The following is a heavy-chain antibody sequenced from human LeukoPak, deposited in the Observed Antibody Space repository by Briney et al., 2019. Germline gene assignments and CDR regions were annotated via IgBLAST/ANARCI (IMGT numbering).Heavy chain of an antibody. Sequence: PGGSLRLSCAASGFTFSSYAMSWVRQAPGKGLEWVSAISGSGGSTYYADSVKGRFTISRDNSKNTLYLQMNSLRAGDTAVYYCAKAGINYVFAYYYYMDVWGKGTTVTVSS. CDR3: AKAGINYVFAYYYYMDV. CDR1: GFTFSSYA. D-gene: IGHD3-16*01. J-gene: IGHJ6*03. CDR2: ISGSGGST. V-gene: IGHV3-23*01.